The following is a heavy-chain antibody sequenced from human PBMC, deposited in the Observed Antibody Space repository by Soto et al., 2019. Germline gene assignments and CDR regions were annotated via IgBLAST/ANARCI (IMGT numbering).Heavy chain of an antibody. CDR1: GGSFSGYY. CDR2: INHSGST. V-gene: IGHV4-34*01. CDR3: ARRFSNCYGMDV. J-gene: IGHJ6*02. D-gene: IGHD6-13*01. Sequence: SETLSLTCAVYGGSFSGYYWSWIRQPPGKGLEWIGEINHSGSTNYNPSLKSRVTISVDTSKNQFYLKLSSVTAADTAVYYCARRFSNCYGMDVWGQGTTVTVSS.